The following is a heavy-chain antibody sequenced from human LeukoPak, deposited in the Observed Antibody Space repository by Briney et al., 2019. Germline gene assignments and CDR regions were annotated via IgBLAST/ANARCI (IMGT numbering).Heavy chain of an antibody. CDR2: ISDSGGST. V-gene: IGHV3-23*01. CDR3: ATADDFWSGYYTFRMDV. J-gene: IGHJ6*04. CDR1: GFTFSSYA. Sequence: GGSLRLSCAASGFTFSSYAMSWVRQAPGKGLEWVSAISDSGGSTYYADSVKGRFTISRDNSKNTLYLQMNSLRAEDTAIYYCATADDFWSGYYTFRMDVWGKGTTVTVSS. D-gene: IGHD3-3*01.